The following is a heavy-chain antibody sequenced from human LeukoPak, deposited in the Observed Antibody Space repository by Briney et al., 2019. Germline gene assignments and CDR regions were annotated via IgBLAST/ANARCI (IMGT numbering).Heavy chain of an antibody. CDR3: ARGSWEDYYYFVMDV. J-gene: IGHJ6*02. Sequence: GASVKVSCKASGYTFTTYDINWVRQATGHGLEWMGWMNPNSGNTDYAQKFQGRVTMTRNTSINTAYMELSSLRSEDTAVYYCARGSWEDYYYFVMDVWGQGTTVTVSS. CDR1: GYTFTTYD. V-gene: IGHV1-8*01. CDR2: MNPNSGNT. D-gene: IGHD1-26*01.